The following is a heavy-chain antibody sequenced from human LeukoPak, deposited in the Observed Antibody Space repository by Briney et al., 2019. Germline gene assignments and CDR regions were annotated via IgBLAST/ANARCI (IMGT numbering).Heavy chain of an antibody. CDR2: IYYSGST. CDR1: GGSISSYY. Sequence: PSETLSLTCTVSGGSISSYYWSWIRQPPGKGLEWIGYIYYSGSTNYNPSLKSRVTISVDTSKNQFSLKLSSVTAADTAVYYCARASGGSNFDYWGQGTLVTVSS. D-gene: IGHD3-16*01. CDR3: ARASGGSNFDY. V-gene: IGHV4-59*01. J-gene: IGHJ4*02.